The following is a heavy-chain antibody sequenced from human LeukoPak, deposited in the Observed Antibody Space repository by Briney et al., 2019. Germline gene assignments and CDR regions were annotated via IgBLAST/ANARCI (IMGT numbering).Heavy chain of an antibody. CDR1: GFTFSDYD. D-gene: IGHD3-22*01. CDR2: ISSSSSYT. CDR3: ARDYYDSSGYYLYYFDY. J-gene: IGHJ4*02. Sequence: GGSLRLSCAASGFTFSDYDMSWIRQAPGKGLEWVSYISSSSSYTNYADSVKGRFTISRDNAKNSLYLQMNSLRAEDTAVYYCARDYYDSSGYYLYYFDYWGQGTLVTVSS. V-gene: IGHV3-11*05.